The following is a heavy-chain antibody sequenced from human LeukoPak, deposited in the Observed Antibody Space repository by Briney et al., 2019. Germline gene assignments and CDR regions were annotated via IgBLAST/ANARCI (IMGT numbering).Heavy chain of an antibody. CDR1: GFTVSTTY. J-gene: IGHJ4*02. D-gene: IGHD1-26*01. Sequence: GGSLRLSCAASGFTVSTTYMSWVRQAPGKGLEWVSIIYSGGSTYYAHSVKGRFTISRDNSKNTVYLQMNSLKTEDTAVYYCTRLHLGWGQGTLVTVSS. CDR3: TRLHLG. CDR2: IYSGGST. V-gene: IGHV3-53*01.